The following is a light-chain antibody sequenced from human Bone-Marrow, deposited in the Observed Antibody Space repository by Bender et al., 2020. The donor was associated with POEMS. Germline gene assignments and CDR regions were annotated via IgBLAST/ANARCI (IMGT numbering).Light chain of an antibody. CDR1: TSDVGGYNY. CDR3: CSYAGSSTWV. V-gene: IGLV2-11*01. J-gene: IGLJ3*02. CDR2: EVT. Sequence: QSALTQPRSVSGSPGQSVTISCSGSTSDVGGYNYVSWYQQHPDKAPKLIIYEVTKRPSGVSNGFSGSKSGNTASLTISGLQPEDEADYYCCSYAGSSTWVFGGGTKLTVL.